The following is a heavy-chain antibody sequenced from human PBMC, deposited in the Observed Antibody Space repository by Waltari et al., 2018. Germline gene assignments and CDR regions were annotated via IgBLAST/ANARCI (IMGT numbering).Heavy chain of an antibody. CDR1: GGSISSSSYY. J-gene: IGHJ4*02. Sequence: QLQLQESGPGLVKPSETLALTCTVPGGSISSSSYYWGWFRQPPGKGLEWIGSIYYSGSTYYNPSLKSRVTISVDTSKNQFSLKLSSVTAADTAVYYCARDQPMMANFDYWGQGTLVTVSS. V-gene: IGHV4-39*07. CDR3: ARDQPMMANFDY. CDR2: IYYSGST. D-gene: IGHD3-22*01.